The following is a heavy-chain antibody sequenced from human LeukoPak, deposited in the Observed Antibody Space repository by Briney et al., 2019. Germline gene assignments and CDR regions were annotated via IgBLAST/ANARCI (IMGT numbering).Heavy chain of an antibody. D-gene: IGHD5-18*01. J-gene: IGHJ4*02. CDR3: ARGDHSYGQGYYFDY. CDR1: GYTFTGYY. Sequence: ASVKVSCKASGYTFTGYYMHWVRQAPGQGLEWMGWINPNSGGTNYAQKFQGRVTMTRDTSISTAYMELSRLRSDDTAVYYCARGDHSYGQGYYFDYWGQGTLVTVSS. V-gene: IGHV1-2*02. CDR2: INPNSGGT.